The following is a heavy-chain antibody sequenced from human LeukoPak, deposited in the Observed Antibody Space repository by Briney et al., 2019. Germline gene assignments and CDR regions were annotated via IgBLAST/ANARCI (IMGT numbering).Heavy chain of an antibody. Sequence: SGGSLRLSCAASGFTFSRYSINWVRQAPGKGLEWVSYISNSRSTIYYANSVKGRFTISRDNANNSLFLRMNSLRDEDTAVYYCARESEGGTTIDFWGQGILVTVSS. J-gene: IGHJ4*02. D-gene: IGHD1-1*01. CDR1: GFTFSRYS. CDR3: ARESEGGTTIDF. V-gene: IGHV3-48*02. CDR2: ISNSRSTI.